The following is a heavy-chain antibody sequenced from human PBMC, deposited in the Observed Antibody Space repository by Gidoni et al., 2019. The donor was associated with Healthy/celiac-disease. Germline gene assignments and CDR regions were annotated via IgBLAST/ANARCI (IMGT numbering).Heavy chain of an antibody. J-gene: IGHJ4*02. CDR1: GGTFSSYA. D-gene: IGHD6-6*01. CDR2: IIAICGTA. Sequence: QVKLVQSGAEVKKPESSVKVPCKASGGTFSSYAISWVRQSPGQGLEWMGGIIAICGTANYAQKFQGRVTITADESTSTAYMELSSLRSEDTAVYYCARARWGYSSSWGIFDWGQGTLVTVSS. CDR3: ARARWGYSSSWGIFD. V-gene: IGHV1-69*01.